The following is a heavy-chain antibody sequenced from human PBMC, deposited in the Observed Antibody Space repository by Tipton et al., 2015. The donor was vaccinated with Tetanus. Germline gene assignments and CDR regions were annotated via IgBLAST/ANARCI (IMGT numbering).Heavy chain of an antibody. CDR2: IYYSGSS. CDR1: GGSVSSYY. J-gene: IGHJ3*01. D-gene: IGHD4-17*01. Sequence: TLSLTCTVSGGSVSSYYWTWFRQPPGKGLEWIGSIYYSGSSYYNPSLESRVTISLDTSKNRFSLKLTSVTAADAAVYYCARPSTTVTPRAFDVWGQGTMVTVSS. CDR3: ARPSTTVTPRAFDV. V-gene: IGHV4-59*05.